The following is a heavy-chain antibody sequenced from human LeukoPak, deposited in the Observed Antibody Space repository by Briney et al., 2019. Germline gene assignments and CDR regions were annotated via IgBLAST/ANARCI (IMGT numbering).Heavy chain of an antibody. CDR1: GGSFSGYY. CDR2: IYYSGST. D-gene: IGHD4-11*01. CDR3: AREAEAKYSNYVDY. V-gene: IGHV4-59*01. J-gene: IGHJ4*02. Sequence: SETLSLTCAVYGGSFSGYYWSWIRQPPGKGLEWIGYIYYSGSTNYNPFLKSRVTISVDTSKNQFSLKLSSVTAADTAVYYCAREAEAKYSNYVDYWGQGTLVTVSS.